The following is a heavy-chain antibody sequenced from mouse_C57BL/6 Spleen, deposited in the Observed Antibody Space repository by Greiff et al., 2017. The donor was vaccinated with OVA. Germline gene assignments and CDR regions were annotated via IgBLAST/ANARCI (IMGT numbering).Heavy chain of an antibody. CDR1: GFNIKNTY. V-gene: IGHV14-3*01. CDR2: IDPENGNT. Sequence: EVQLQQSVAELVRPGASVKLSCTASGFNIKNTYMHWVKQRPEQGLEWIGRIDPENGNTKYAPKFQGKATTTAHTSSNTAYLQRSSLTSEDTDIYYCARIFITTVVAPFDYWGQGTTLTVSS. J-gene: IGHJ2*01. D-gene: IGHD1-1*01. CDR3: ARIFITTVVAPFDY.